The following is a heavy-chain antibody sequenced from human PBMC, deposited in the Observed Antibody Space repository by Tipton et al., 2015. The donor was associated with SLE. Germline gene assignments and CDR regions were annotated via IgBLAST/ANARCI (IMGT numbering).Heavy chain of an antibody. Sequence: SLRLSCAASGFTFSSYAMHWVRQAPGKGLEWVSAISGSGGSTGYADSVKGRFTISRDNAKNSLYLQMNSLRAEDTALYYCAMAGKGEDYFDYWGQGTLVTVSS. D-gene: IGHD3-10*01. CDR2: ISGSGGST. V-gene: IGHV3-20*04. CDR1: GFTFSSYA. J-gene: IGHJ4*02. CDR3: AMAGKGEDYFDY.